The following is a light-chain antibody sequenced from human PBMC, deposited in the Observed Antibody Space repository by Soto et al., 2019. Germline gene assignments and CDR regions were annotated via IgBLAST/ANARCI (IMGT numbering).Light chain of an antibody. CDR3: QAWDSSTEV. CDR2: QDT. Sequence: SYELTQPPSLSVSPGQTASITCSGDKLGNKYACWYQQKPGRSPVLVIYQDTKRPSGIPERFSGSNSGNTATLTISGTQPMDEADYYCQAWDSSTEVFGTGTKVTVL. J-gene: IGLJ1*01. CDR1: KLGNKY. V-gene: IGLV3-1*01.